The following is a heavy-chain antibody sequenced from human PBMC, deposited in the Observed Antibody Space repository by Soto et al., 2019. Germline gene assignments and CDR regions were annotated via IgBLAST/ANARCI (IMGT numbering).Heavy chain of an antibody. Sequence: VGSLRLSCAASGFTFSDYWMSWVRQAPGKVPEWVANIKFDGSEKQYVDSVKGRFSISRDNSRNSLFLQMNSLRAGDTAVYYCVKDGGYCSSTTCYSPRNHYFDSWGQGTLVTVSS. D-gene: IGHD2-2*01. J-gene: IGHJ4*02. V-gene: IGHV3-7*03. CDR3: VKDGGYCSSTTCYSPRNHYFDS. CDR1: GFTFSDYW. CDR2: IKFDGSEK.